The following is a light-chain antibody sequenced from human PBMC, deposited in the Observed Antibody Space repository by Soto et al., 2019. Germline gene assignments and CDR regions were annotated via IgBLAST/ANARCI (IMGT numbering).Light chain of an antibody. Sequence: QSVLTQPPSASGSPGQRVIISCSGSSSNIGNNAVNWYQHLPGTSPKLLIYRNSQRPSGVPDRFSGSKSGTSASLVISGLQSEDETDYYCATWDDSLDGWVFGGGTKLTVL. CDR1: SSNIGNNA. CDR3: ATWDDSLDGWV. J-gene: IGLJ3*02. V-gene: IGLV1-44*01. CDR2: RNS.